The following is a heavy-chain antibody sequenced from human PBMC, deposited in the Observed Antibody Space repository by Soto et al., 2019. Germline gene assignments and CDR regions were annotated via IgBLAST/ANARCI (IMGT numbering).Heavy chain of an antibody. CDR1: GYSISSGYY. Sequence: PSDTLSLTCAVSGYSISSGYYWGWIRQPPGKGLEWIGSIYHSGSTYYNPSLKSRVTISVDTSKNQFSLKLSSVTAADTAVYYCAGSIVPAAPYDGMDVFCQGTTVTVSS. CDR2: IYHSGST. V-gene: IGHV4-38-2*01. CDR3: AGSIVPAAPYDGMDV. D-gene: IGHD2-2*01. J-gene: IGHJ6*02.